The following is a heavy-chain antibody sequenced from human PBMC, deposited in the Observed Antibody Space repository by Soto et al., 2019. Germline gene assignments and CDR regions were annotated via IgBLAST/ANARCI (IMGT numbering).Heavy chain of an antibody. D-gene: IGHD5-18*01. J-gene: IGHJ3*02. CDR3: ARGDTAMMDAFDI. V-gene: IGHV4-30-2*01. CDR1: GGSISSGGYS. CDR2: IYHSGST. Sequence: SETLSLTCAVSGGSISSGGYSWSWIRQPPGKGLEWIGYIYHSGSTYYNPSLKSRVTISVDRSKNQFSLKLSSVTAADTAVYYCARGDTAMMDAFDIWGQGTMVTVSS.